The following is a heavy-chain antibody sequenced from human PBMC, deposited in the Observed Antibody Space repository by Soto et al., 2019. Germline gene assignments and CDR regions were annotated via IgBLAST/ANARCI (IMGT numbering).Heavy chain of an antibody. CDR1: GFTFTTYW. Sequence: GGTLRRSGLASGFTFTTYWMSWVRQAPGKGLQWVANIRQDGGAQYYVDSVKGRFTISRDNAKNSVYLQMDSLRVEDTAVYYCVRGGHGSGSYLGSSWGQGILVTVSS. CDR3: VRGGHGSGSYLGSS. D-gene: IGHD3-10*01. CDR2: IRQDGGAQ. V-gene: IGHV3-7*03. J-gene: IGHJ5*02.